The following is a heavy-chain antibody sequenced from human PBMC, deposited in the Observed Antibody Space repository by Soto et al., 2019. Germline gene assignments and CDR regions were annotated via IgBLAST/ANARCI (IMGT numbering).Heavy chain of an antibody. CDR1: GFTFSSYW. Sequence: GESLKISCAASGFTFSSYWMHWVRQAPGKGLVWVSRINSDGSSTSYADSVKGRFTISRDNAKNTLYLQMNSLRAEDTAVYYCARDRDYGGNPCFDYWGQGTLVTVSS. CDR2: INSDGSST. D-gene: IGHD4-17*01. V-gene: IGHV3-74*01. CDR3: ARDRDYGGNPCFDY. J-gene: IGHJ4*02.